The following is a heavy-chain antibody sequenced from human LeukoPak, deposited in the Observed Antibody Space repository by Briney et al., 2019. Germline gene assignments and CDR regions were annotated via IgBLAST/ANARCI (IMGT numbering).Heavy chain of an antibody. CDR2: IYHSGST. CDR1: GYSISSGYY. D-gene: IGHD3-3*01. V-gene: IGHV4-38-2*01. J-gene: IGHJ5*02. CDR3: GRGGGLRFLEWLLKA. Sequence: SETLSLTXAVSGYSISSGYYWGWIRQPPGKGLEWIGSIYHSGSTYYNPSLKSRVTISVDTSKNQFSLKLGSVTAADTAVYYCGRGGGLRFLEWLLKAWGQGTLVTVSS.